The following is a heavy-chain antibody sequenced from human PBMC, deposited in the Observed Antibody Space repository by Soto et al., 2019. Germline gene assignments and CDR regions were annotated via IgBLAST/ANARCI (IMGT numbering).Heavy chain of an antibody. V-gene: IGHV3-9*01. J-gene: IGHJ3*02. CDR2: ISWNSGDI. D-gene: IGHD5-12*01. CDR1: GFTFDDYA. Sequence: EVQLVESGGGLVQPGRSLRLSCAASGFTFDDYAMHWVRQVPGKGLEWVSGISWNSGDIGYADSVKGRFTISRDNPKNSLYLQMNSLRAEDTAFYYCAKGYNLVGVTNDYSAAFDIWGQGTMVTVSS. CDR3: AKGYNLVGVTNDYSAAFDI.